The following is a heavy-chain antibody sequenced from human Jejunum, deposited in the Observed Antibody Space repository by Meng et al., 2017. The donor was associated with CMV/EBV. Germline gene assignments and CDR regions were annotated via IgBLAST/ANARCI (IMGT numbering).Heavy chain of an antibody. CDR2: IYSDGST. CDR1: GFTVTINY. J-gene: IGHJ6*02. CDR3: ARGRGYFYGMDV. Sequence: CAASGFTVTINYMNWVRQAPGKGLEWVSVIYSDGSTYYADSVKGRFSISRDNSKNTLYLQMNSLRAEDTAVYYCARGRGYFYGMDVWGQGTTVTVPS. V-gene: IGHV3-53*01.